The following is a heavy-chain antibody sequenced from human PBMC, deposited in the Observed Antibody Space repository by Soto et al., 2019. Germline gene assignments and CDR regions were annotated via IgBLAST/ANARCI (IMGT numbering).Heavy chain of an antibody. D-gene: IGHD5-12*01. J-gene: IGHJ4*02. Sequence: QVQLVQSGAEVKKPGASVKVSCKASGYTFTSYDINWVRQATGQGLEWMGWMNPNSGNTGYAQKFQGRVTMTRNTCISTVYMELSSLKSEDTAVYYCAGGGKWLRFWYYFDYWGQGTLFTVSS. V-gene: IGHV1-8*01. CDR1: GYTFTSYD. CDR2: MNPNSGNT. CDR3: AGGGKWLRFWYYFDY.